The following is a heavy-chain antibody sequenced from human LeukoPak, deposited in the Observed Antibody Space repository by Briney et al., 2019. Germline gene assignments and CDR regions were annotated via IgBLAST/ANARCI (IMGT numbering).Heavy chain of an antibody. D-gene: IGHD3-10*02. Sequence: PGGSLRLSCEASGFTFNNYEMNWVRQAPGKGLEWVSYISSSGSTIYYADSVKGRFTISRDNAKNSLYLQMNSLRAEDTAVYYCAELGITMIGGVWGKGTTVTISS. J-gene: IGHJ6*04. CDR1: GFTFNNYE. CDR2: ISSSGSTI. V-gene: IGHV3-48*03. CDR3: AELGITMIGGV.